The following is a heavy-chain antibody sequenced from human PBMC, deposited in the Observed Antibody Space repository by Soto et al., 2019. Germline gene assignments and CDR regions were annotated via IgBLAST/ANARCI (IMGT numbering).Heavy chain of an antibody. Sequence: QVQLVQSGAEVKKPGASVKVSCKASGYTFTSYDVIWVRQATGQGLECMGWMNPNSGNTDYAEKFQGRVTMTRDTSMSTAYMELSSLRFEDTAVYYCARGGGYYDMLTGYDYWGQGSLVTVSS. CDR1: GYTFTSYD. CDR2: MNPNSGNT. CDR3: ARGGGYYDMLTGYDY. D-gene: IGHD3-9*01. J-gene: IGHJ4*02. V-gene: IGHV1-8*01.